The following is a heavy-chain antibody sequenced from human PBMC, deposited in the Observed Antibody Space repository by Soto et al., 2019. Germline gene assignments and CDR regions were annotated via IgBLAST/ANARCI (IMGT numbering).Heavy chain of an antibody. CDR2: IYHGLSI. CDR3: ARHGGYYFDY. Sequence: SETLSLTCAVYSGSFSGYYWSWIRQPPGKGLEWIGEIYHGLSIVYNPSLKSRVTISGDSSKNQFSLRLSSVTAADTAVYYCARHGGYYFDYWGQGALVTVSS. CDR1: SGSFSGYY. J-gene: IGHJ4*02. V-gene: IGHV4-34*01. D-gene: IGHD3-16*01.